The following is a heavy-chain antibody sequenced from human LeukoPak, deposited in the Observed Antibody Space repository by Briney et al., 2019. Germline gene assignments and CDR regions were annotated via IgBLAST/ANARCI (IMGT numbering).Heavy chain of an antibody. J-gene: IGHJ4*02. CDR3: ARDRRVYYDSSGHYYFDY. D-gene: IGHD3-22*01. CDR1: GYTFTGYY. Sequence: ASVTVSCKASGYTFTGYYMHWVRQAPGQGLEWMGWINPNSGGTNYAQKFQGRVTMTRDTSISTAYMELSRLRSDDTAVYYCARDRRVYYDSSGHYYFDYWGQGTLVTVSS. CDR2: INPNSGGT. V-gene: IGHV1-2*02.